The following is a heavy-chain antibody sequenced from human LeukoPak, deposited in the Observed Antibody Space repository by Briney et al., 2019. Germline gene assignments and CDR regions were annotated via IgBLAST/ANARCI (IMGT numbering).Heavy chain of an antibody. Sequence: PSQTLSLTCTVTGGSISSGGYYWSWIRQHPGKGLEWIGYIYYGGSTYYNPSLKSRVTISVDTSKNQFSLKLSSVTAADTAVYYCARTSGYDLPFDYWGQGTLVTVSS. CDR1: GGSISSGGYY. V-gene: IGHV4-31*03. D-gene: IGHD5-12*01. CDR2: IYYGGST. J-gene: IGHJ4*02. CDR3: ARTSGYDLPFDY.